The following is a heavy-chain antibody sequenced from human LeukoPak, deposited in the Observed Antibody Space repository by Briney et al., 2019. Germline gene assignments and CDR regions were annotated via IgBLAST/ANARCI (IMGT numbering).Heavy chain of an antibody. CDR2: IISSSSYI. CDR1: GFTFSTYS. D-gene: IGHD2-15*01. Sequence: PGGSLRLSCAASGFTFSTYSMNWVRQAPGKGLEWVSSIISSSSYIYYADSVKGRFTISRDNAKDSLYLQMNSLRAEDTAVYYCARDPQYCSGGSCYSFDYWGQGTLVTVSS. J-gene: IGHJ4*02. V-gene: IGHV3-21*01. CDR3: ARDPQYCSGGSCYSFDY.